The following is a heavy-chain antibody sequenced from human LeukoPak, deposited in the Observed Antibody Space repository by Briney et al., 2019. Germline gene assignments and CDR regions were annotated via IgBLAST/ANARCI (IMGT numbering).Heavy chain of an antibody. V-gene: IGHV1-46*01. J-gene: IGHJ4*02. CDR1: GYTFTTYY. CDR2: INPSGGTT. CDR3: TRDKGGSYSDY. Sequence: ASVKVSCKASGYTFTTYYIHWVRQAPGQGGEWVGIINPSGGTTTYAQKLQGRVTMTRDTSTSTVYMELSSLRSDDTAVYYCTRDKGGSYSDYWGQGTLVTVSS. D-gene: IGHD1-26*01.